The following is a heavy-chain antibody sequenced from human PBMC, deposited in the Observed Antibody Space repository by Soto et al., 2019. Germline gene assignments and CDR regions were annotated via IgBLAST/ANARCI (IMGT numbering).Heavy chain of an antibody. V-gene: IGHV4-59*08. D-gene: IGHD5-12*01. CDR1: GGSISSYY. CDR3: ASQRDGYSFDY. J-gene: IGHJ4*02. CDR2: IYYSGST. Sequence: QVQLQESGPGLVKPSETLSLTCTVSGGSISSYYWSWIRQPPGKGLEWIGYIYYSGSTNYNPSLKSRVTISADTSKNQFSLKLSSVTAADTAVYYCASQRDGYSFDYWGQGTLVTVSS.